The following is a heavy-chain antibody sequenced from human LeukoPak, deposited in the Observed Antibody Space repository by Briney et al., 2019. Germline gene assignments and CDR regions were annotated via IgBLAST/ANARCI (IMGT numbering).Heavy chain of an antibody. CDR1: GGSISSSSYY. Sequence: SETLSLTCTVSGGSISSSSYYWGWIRQPPGKGLEWIGSIYYSGSTYYNPSLKSRVTISVDTSKNQFSLKLSSVTAADTAVYYCARRGLLWFGELWLKAFDIWGQGTMVTVSS. V-gene: IGHV4-39*01. D-gene: IGHD3-10*01. J-gene: IGHJ3*02. CDR3: ARRGLLWFGELWLKAFDI. CDR2: IYYSGST.